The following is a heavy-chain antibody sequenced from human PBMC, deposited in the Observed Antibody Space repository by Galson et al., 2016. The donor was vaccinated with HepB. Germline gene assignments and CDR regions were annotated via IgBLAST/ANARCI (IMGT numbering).Heavy chain of an antibody. J-gene: IGHJ6*02. CDR1: GFSFNSYG. Sequence: SLRLSCAASGFSFNSYGMHWVRQAPDKGLEWVAFIWHDGSNNYYADSVKGRFTISRDNSKNPLYLQMNSLRAEDTAVYHCAKDPSSGWYKYYHGMDVWGQGTTVTVSS. V-gene: IGHV3-33*06. CDR3: AKDPSSGWYKYYHGMDV. CDR2: IWHDGSNN. D-gene: IGHD6-19*01.